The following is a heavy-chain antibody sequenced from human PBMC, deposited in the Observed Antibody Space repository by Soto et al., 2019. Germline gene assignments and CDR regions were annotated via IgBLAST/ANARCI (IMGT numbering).Heavy chain of an antibody. D-gene: IGHD3-16*01. CDR2: ISYSGGT. J-gene: IGHJ4*02. V-gene: IGHV4-31*03. CDR1: GGSISSGGYY. Sequence: QVQLQESGPGLVKPSQTLSLTCTVSGGSISSGGYYWSWIRQHPGKDLEWIGYISYSGGTYYNPPLTSRVTVSVDTSKSQFSLNLRSVTAADTAVYYCARDLGGAPGYFDYWGQGTLVTVSS. CDR3: ARDLGGAPGYFDY.